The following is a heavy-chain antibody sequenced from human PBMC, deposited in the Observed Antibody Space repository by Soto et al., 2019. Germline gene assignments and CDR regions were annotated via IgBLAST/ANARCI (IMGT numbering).Heavy chain of an antibody. D-gene: IGHD3-10*01. Sequence: PSETLSLTCAVSGGSISSSNWWSWVRQPPGKGLEWIGYIYHSGSTIYNPSLKSRVTISVDTSKNQFSLKLSSVTAADTAVYYCARYGSGSSVWFDPWGQGTLVTVSS. CDR2: IYHSGST. J-gene: IGHJ5*02. CDR1: GGSISSSNW. V-gene: IGHV4-4*02. CDR3: ARYGSGSSVWFDP.